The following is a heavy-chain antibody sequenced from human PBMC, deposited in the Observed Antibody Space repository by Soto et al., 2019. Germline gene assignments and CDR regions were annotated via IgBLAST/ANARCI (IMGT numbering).Heavy chain of an antibody. V-gene: IGHV4-31*03. J-gene: IGHJ6*02. CDR2: IYYSGST. CDR3: ARGGGPGHYYYYYGMDV. Sequence: NPSETLSLTCTVSGGSISSGGYYWSWIRQHPGKGLEWIGYIYYSGSTYYNPSLKSRVTISVDTSKNQFSLKLSSVTAADTAVYYCARGGGPGHYYYYYGMDVWGQGTTVTVSS. D-gene: IGHD3-10*01. CDR1: GGSISSGGYY.